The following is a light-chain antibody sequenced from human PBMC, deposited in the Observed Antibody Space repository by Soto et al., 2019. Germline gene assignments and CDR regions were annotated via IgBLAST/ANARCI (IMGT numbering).Light chain of an antibody. CDR3: QQYGRSPLT. V-gene: IGKV3-20*01. Sequence: EIVLMQSPCTLSLSPGERATLSCRASQSVRSNYLAWYQQKPGQAPRFLIYDASTRATDIPDRFSGSGSGTDFTLTISRLEPEDFAVYYCQQYGRSPLTFGGGTKVDIK. CDR2: DAS. J-gene: IGKJ4*01. CDR1: QSVRSNY.